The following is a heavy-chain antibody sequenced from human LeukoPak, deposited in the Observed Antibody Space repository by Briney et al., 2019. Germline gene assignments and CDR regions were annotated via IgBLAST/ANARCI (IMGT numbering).Heavy chain of an antibody. D-gene: IGHD3-9*01. CDR1: TFDGYA. V-gene: IGHV4-30-2*01. Sequence: TFDGYAMSWIRQPPGKGLEWIGYTYHSGSTYYNPSLKSRVTISVDMSKNQFSLNLSSVTAADTAVYYCARGREFYDILTGYYHDAFDIWGQGTMVTVSS. CDR2: TYHSGST. J-gene: IGHJ3*02. CDR3: ARGREFYDILTGYYHDAFDI.